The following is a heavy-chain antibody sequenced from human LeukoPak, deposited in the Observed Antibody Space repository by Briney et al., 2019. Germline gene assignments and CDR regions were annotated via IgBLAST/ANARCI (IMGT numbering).Heavy chain of an antibody. J-gene: IGHJ4*02. CDR2: IKVYGDTT. V-gene: IGHV1-46*01. D-gene: IGHD1-1*01. CDR1: GNTFTSFH. Sequence: GASVKVSCKASGNTFTSFHIHWVRQASGQGLEYMGIIKVYGDTTIYAQRVQGRMTMTRDTSTSTVYMELSSLNSEDTAVYYCARESPSTFYFDYWGQGTLVTVSS. CDR3: ARESPSTFYFDY.